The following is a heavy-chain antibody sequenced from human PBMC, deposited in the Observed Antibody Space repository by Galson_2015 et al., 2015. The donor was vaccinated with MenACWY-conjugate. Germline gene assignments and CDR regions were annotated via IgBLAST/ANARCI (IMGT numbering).Heavy chain of an antibody. V-gene: IGHV2-70*11. CDR3: ARTPSSGWYSDRGEFDY. CDR1: GFSLSTSGMC. D-gene: IGHD6-19*01. J-gene: IGHJ4*02. CDR2: IDWDDDK. Sequence: PALVKPTQTLTLTCTFSGFSLSTSGMCVSWIRQPPGKALEWLARIDWDDDKYYSTSLKTRLTISKGTSKNQVVLTTTNMDPVDTATYYCARTPSSGWYSDRGEFDYWGQGTLVTVSS.